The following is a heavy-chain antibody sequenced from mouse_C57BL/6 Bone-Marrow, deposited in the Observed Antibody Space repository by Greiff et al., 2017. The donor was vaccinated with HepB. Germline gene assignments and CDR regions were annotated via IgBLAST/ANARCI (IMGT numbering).Heavy chain of an antibody. CDR3: AVLLLRSYYFDY. J-gene: IGHJ2*01. D-gene: IGHD1-1*01. CDR2: IYPGSGNT. V-gene: IGHV1-76*01. Sequence: QVQLKQSGAELVRPGASVKLSCKASGYTFTDYYINWVKQRPGQGLEWIARIYPGSGNTYYNEKFKGKATLTAEKSSSTAYMQLSSLTSEDSAVYFCAVLLLRSYYFDYWGQGTTLTVSS. CDR1: GYTFTDYY.